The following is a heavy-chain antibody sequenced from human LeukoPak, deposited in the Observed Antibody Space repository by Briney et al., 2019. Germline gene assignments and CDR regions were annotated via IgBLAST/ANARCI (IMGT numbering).Heavy chain of an antibody. CDR3: VRRTSGSYSDY. J-gene: IGHJ4*02. D-gene: IGHD1-26*01. Sequence: SETLSLTCAVYGGSFSGYYWSWIRQPPGKGLEWIGEINHSGTTNYNPSLKSRVAISVDTSKNQFSLKLSFVTAADTAVYYCVRRTSGSYSDYWGQGTLVTVSS. CDR2: INHSGTT. CDR1: GGSFSGYY. V-gene: IGHV4-34*01.